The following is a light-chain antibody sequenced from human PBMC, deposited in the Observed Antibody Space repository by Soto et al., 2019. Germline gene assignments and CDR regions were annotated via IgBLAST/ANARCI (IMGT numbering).Light chain of an antibody. CDR1: QSVTSTY. J-gene: IGKJ1*01. Sequence: VLTQCPGTLSLSPGEGATLSCRASQSVTSTYLAWYQQKPGQAPRLLIYGASSRATGVPDRFSGSGSGTDFTLTISRLEPEDFAVYFCHHYASTFGQGTKVDIK. V-gene: IGKV3-20*01. CDR3: HHYAST. CDR2: GAS.